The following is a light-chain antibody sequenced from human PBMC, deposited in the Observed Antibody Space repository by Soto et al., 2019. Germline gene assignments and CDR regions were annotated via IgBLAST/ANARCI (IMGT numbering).Light chain of an antibody. Sequence: DIVMTQSPDSLAVSLGERATINCKSSQSVLYSSNNQNYLAWYQQKPGQPPKLLIYWASTREFGVPDRFSASGSGTDFTLTISSLQAEDVAVYYCQPYNNWPLTFGGGTKVESK. CDR3: QPYNNWPLT. CDR1: QSVLYSSNNQNY. J-gene: IGKJ4*01. V-gene: IGKV4-1*01. CDR2: WAS.